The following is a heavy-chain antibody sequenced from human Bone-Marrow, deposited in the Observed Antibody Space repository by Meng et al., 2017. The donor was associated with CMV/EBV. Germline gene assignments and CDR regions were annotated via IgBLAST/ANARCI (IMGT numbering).Heavy chain of an antibody. CDR2: IRGSDGTA. V-gene: IGHV3-23*01. Sequence: GESLKISCAASGFIFSAYTMSWVRQAPGKGLEWVSRIRGSDGTASYADSVKGRFTISRDISQNTLYLQMNSLRAEDTAVYYCAKDLTGGYDFWSGYHYYYYGMDVWGQGTTVTVSS. CDR1: GFIFSAYT. J-gene: IGHJ6*02. D-gene: IGHD3-3*01. CDR3: AKDLTGGYDFWSGYHYYYYGMDV.